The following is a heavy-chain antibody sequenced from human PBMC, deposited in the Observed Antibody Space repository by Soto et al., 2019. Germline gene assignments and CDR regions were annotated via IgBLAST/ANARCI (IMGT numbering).Heavy chain of an antibody. D-gene: IGHD2-15*01. CDR3: ARGGDCSGGSCYYDYYYYMDV. Sequence: GGSLRLSCAASGFTVSSKYMSWVRQAPGKGLEWVSLIQSGGPTYYADSVKGRFTISRDNAKNSFYLQMSSLRAGDTAVYYCARGGDCSGGSCYYDYYYYMDVWGKGTTVTVSS. J-gene: IGHJ6*03. CDR2: IQSGGPT. V-gene: IGHV3-66*01. CDR1: GFTVSSKY.